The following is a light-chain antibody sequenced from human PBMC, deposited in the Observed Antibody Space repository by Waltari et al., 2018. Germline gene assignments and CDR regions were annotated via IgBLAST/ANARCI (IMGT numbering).Light chain of an antibody. Sequence: FILTQPHSVSESPGKTVTISCTRSGGSIARNYVQWYQPRPGSAPTTVIYDDDQRPSGVPDRFSGSIDSSSNSASLTISELKTEDEADYYCQSYDSNESVVFGGGTKLTVL. CDR2: DDD. CDR1: GGSIARNY. J-gene: IGLJ2*01. CDR3: QSYDSNESVV. V-gene: IGLV6-57*04.